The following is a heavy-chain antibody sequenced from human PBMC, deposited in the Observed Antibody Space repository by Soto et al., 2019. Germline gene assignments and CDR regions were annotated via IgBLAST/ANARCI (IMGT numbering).Heavy chain of an antibody. CDR1: GGSISSYY. J-gene: IGHJ4*02. CDR2: IYYSGST. CDR3: ARGYFDWLDPFDY. V-gene: IGHV4-59*01. D-gene: IGHD3-9*01. Sequence: PSETLSLTCTVSGGSISSYYWSWIRQPPGKGLEWIGYIYYSGSTNYNPSLKSRVTISVDTSKNQFSLKLSSVTAADTAVYYCARGYFDWLDPFDYWGQGTLVTVSS.